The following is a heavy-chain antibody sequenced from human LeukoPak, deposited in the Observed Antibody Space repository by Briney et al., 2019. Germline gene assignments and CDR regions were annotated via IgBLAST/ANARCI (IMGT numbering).Heavy chain of an antibody. CDR3: VREYHGSFDY. J-gene: IGHJ4*02. Sequence: GGSLRLSCAASRFSFSTYYVNGVRQAPGKGLEWVSCISSSSTYIYYADSVRGRFAISRDNAKNSLYLQMNSLRADDTAVYYCVREYHGSFDYWGQGSLVTVSS. D-gene: IGHD2-2*01. V-gene: IGHV3-21*01. CDR2: ISSSSTYI. CDR1: RFSFSTYY.